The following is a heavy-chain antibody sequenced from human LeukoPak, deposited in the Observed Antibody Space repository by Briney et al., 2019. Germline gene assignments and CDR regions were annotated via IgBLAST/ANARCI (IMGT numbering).Heavy chain of an antibody. V-gene: IGHV3-23*01. CDR3: SKKKWFGGDSY. J-gene: IGHJ4*02. D-gene: IGHD3-10*01. Sequence: GGSLRLSCAASGFTFSSYAMSWVRQAPGKGLEWVSAISGSGGSTYYADSVKGRFTISRDNSKNTLYLQMNSLRAEDTAVYYLSKKKWFGGDSYWGQGTLVTVSS. CDR2: ISGSGGST. CDR1: GFTFSSYA.